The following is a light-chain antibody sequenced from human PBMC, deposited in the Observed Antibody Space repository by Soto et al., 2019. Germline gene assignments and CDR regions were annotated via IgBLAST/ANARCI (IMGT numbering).Light chain of an antibody. CDR1: QGISNS. Sequence: IQLTQSPSSLSASVGDRVTITCRASQGISNSLAWYQQKPGKAPKLLMYLASTLQSGVPPRFSGTGSGTNYTLTISSLQPEDFATYYCQQLIRFPTKFGQGTKVEIK. J-gene: IGKJ1*01. CDR2: LAS. CDR3: QQLIRFPTK. V-gene: IGKV1-9*01.